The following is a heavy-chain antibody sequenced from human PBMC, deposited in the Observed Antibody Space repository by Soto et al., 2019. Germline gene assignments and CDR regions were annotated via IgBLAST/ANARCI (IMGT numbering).Heavy chain of an antibody. D-gene: IGHD4-17*01. V-gene: IGHV4-31*03. CDR3: ATVRWELLDAFDI. J-gene: IGHJ3*02. CDR1: GGSISTGGYY. Sequence: QVQLQESGPGLVKPSQTLSLTCTVYGGSISTGGYYWSWIRQHPGRGLEWIGYIYHSGMTFSNPSLQSRVAILIDTFVKQFSLKLSSLTAADTAVYYCATVRWELLDAFDIWGHGTMVSLSS. CDR2: IYHSGMT.